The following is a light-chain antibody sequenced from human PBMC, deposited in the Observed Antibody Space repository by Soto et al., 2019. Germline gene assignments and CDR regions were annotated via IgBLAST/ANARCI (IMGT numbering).Light chain of an antibody. V-gene: IGKV1-13*02. J-gene: IGKJ1*01. CDR3: QQYNSYSWT. CDR2: DAS. CDR1: QGIGNA. Sequence: AIQMTQSPSSLSASVGDRVTISCRASQGIGNALGWYQQKPGKAPKLLIYDASSLESGVPSRFSGSGSRTEFTLTISSLQPDDFATYYCQQYNSYSWTFGQGTKVDI.